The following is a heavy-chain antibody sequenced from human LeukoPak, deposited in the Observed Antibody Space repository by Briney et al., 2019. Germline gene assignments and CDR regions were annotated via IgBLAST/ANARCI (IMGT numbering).Heavy chain of an antibody. CDR2: ISYDGSKK. D-gene: IGHD3-10*01. J-gene: IGHJ6*03. CDR1: GFTFISYA. CDR3: ARGGIRPRAYCMDV. Sequence: PGGSLRLSCAASGFTFISYAMHWVRQAPGKGLEWVAVISYDGSKKYYADSVKGRFIISRDNSKNTLYLQMNSLRAEDTVVYYCARGGIRPRAYCMDVWGKGTTVTVSS. V-gene: IGHV3-30*04.